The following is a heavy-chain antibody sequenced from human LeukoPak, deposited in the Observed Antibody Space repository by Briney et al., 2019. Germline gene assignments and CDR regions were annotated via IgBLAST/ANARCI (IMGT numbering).Heavy chain of an antibody. V-gene: IGHV4-59*08. CDR3: ARLKLGAYFDL. D-gene: IGHD3-16*01. CDR1: GGSTSSDY. J-gene: IGHJ2*01. Sequence: SETLSLTCTVSGGSTSSDYWSWIRQPPGKGLEWVGYIYNSGDTGKNPSLKSRVTILLDTSKNQCSLKLTSVSAADTAVYYCARLKLGAYFDLWGRGTLVTVSS. CDR2: IYNSGDT.